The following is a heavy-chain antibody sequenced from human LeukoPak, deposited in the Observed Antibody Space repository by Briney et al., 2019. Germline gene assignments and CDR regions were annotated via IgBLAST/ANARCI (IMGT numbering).Heavy chain of an antibody. V-gene: IGHV4-39*07. D-gene: IGHD1-26*01. Sequence: PSETLSLTCTVSGGSIRDTTYYWGWIRQPPGKGLEWIGSIYYSGNTYYNPSLMSRVTISVDTSKNQFSLNLSSVTAADTAVYYCARGEYSGSYYVGDYWGRGTLVTVSS. CDR3: ARGEYSGSYYVGDY. CDR1: GGSIRDTTYY. CDR2: IYYSGNT. J-gene: IGHJ4*02.